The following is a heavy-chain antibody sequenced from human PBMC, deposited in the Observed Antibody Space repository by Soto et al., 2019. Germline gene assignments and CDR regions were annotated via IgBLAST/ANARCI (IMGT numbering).Heavy chain of an antibody. V-gene: IGHV1-24*01. J-gene: IGHJ6*02. Sequence: QVQLVQSGAEVKKPGASVKVSCKVSGYTLTELSMHWVRQAPGKGLEWMGGFDPEDGETIYAQKLQGRVTMTEDTSTDTAYMELSSLRSEDTAVYYCATDPRPLYSNYRQGHYYYYGMDVWGQGTTVTVSS. CDR3: ATDPRPLYSNYRQGHYYYYGMDV. CDR1: GYTLTELS. D-gene: IGHD4-4*01. CDR2: FDPEDGET.